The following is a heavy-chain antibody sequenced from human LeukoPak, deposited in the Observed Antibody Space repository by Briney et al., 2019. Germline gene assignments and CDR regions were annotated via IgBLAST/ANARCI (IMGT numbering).Heavy chain of an antibody. CDR2: ISGSGGST. J-gene: IGHJ4*02. CDR3: AKDSYDSSGYTLDY. V-gene: IGHV3-23*01. Sequence: PGGSLRLSCAASGFTFSSYAMSWVRQAPGKGLEWVSAISGSGGSTYYADSVKGRFTISRDNSKNTLYLQMNSLRAEDTAVYYCAKDSYDSSGYTLDYWGQGTLVTVPS. D-gene: IGHD3-22*01. CDR1: GFTFSSYA.